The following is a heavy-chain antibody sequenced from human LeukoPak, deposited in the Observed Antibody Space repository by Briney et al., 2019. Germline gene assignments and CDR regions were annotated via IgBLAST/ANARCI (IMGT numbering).Heavy chain of an antibody. CDR1: GYSFASYW. Sequence: GESLKISCKGSGYSFASYWIGWVRQMPGKGLEWMGIIYPGDSDTRYSPSFQGQVTISADKSISTAYLQWSSLKASDTAMYYCARPYCSSTSCHTNWFDPWGQGTLVTVSS. J-gene: IGHJ5*02. D-gene: IGHD2-2*01. CDR3: ARPYCSSTSCHTNWFDP. V-gene: IGHV5-51*03. CDR2: IYPGDSDT.